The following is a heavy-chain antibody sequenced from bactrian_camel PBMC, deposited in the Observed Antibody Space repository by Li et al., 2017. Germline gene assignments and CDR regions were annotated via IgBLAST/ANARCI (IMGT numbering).Heavy chain of an antibody. Sequence: HVQLVESGGGLVQPGGSLRLSCAASGDTYRTIMCMAWFRQAPGKERELVASIYTGGNPTHYADSVKGRFTFSGDNAKNTVYLQMNSLKSEDTALYYCARRGGGSGLGLFGYWGQGTQVTVS. V-gene: IGHV3S54*01. CDR1: GDTYRTIMC. CDR2: IYTGGNPT. D-gene: IGHD2*01. CDR3: ARRGGGSGLGLFGY. J-gene: IGHJ6*01.